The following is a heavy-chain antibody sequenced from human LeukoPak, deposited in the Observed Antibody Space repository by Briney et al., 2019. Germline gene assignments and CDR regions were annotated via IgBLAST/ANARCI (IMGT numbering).Heavy chain of an antibody. CDR1: GGSISSYY. Sequence: SETLSLACIVSGGSISSYYWSCIRQPPGKGLEWIGYMYYSGGTNYNPSTNYNPSLKSRVTISVDTSKNQFSLKLSSVTAADTAVYYCARDVGATPGYFDYWGQGTLVTVSS. CDR3: ARDVGATPGYFDY. CDR2: MYYSGGT. J-gene: IGHJ4*02. V-gene: IGHV4-59*01. D-gene: IGHD1-26*01.